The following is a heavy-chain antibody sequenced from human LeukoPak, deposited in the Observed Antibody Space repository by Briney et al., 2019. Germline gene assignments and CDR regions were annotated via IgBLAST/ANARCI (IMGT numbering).Heavy chain of an antibody. CDR2: INHSGST. D-gene: IGHD3-22*01. CDR3: ARGIKGITMIVVVSGRFDY. J-gene: IGHJ4*02. Sequence: SETLSLTCAVYGGSFSGYYWSWIRQPPGKGLEWIGEINHSGSTNHNPSLKSRVTISVDTSKNQFSLKLSSVTAADTAVYYCARGIKGITMIVVVSGRFDYWGQGTLVTVSS. CDR1: GGSFSGYY. V-gene: IGHV4-34*01.